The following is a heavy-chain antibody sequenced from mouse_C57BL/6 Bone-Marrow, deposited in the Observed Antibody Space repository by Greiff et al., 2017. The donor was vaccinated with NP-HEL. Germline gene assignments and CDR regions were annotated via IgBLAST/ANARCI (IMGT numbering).Heavy chain of an antibody. V-gene: IGHV1-18*01. J-gene: IGHJ4*01. CDR1: GYTFTDYN. CDR3: ARGRLRGDYYAMDY. D-gene: IGHD2-2*01. CDR2: INPNNGGT. Sequence: VQLQQSGPELVKPGASVKIPCKASGYTFTDYNMDWVKQSHGKSLEWIGDINPNNGGTIYNQKFKGKATLTVDKSSSTAYMELRSLTSEDTAVYYCARGRLRGDYYAMDYWGQGTSVTVSS.